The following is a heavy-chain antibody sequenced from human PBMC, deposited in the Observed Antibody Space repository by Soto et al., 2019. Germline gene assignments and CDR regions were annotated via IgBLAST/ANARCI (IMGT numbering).Heavy chain of an antibody. CDR3: AKSSVQETAYKPLNWFDP. CDR2: TSGSGGST. D-gene: IGHD3-16*01. Sequence: EVQLLESGGGLVQPGGSLRLSCAVSGFVFSSYAMSWVRQAPGKGLEWVSATSGSGGSTYYADSVKGRFTISRDNSKNTLYLQMNSLRAEDTAVYYCAKSSVQETAYKPLNWFDPWGQGTLVTVSS. J-gene: IGHJ5*02. V-gene: IGHV3-23*01. CDR1: GFVFSSYA.